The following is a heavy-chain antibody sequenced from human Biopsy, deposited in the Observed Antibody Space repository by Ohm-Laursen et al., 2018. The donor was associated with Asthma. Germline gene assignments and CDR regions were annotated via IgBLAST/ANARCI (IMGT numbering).Heavy chain of an antibody. V-gene: IGHV4-59*11. CDR1: GGSIRSHD. CDR3: AILADCSGGACYSYGWFDP. Sequence: SETLSLTCTVSGGSIRSHDWTWIRLPPGKGLEYIGDVSHTGSTNYNPSLKSRVTMSLDTSKNQFSLRLTSVTPADTAVYYCAILADCSGGACYSYGWFDPWGQGTRVTVSS. D-gene: IGHD2-15*01. J-gene: IGHJ5*02. CDR2: VSHTGST.